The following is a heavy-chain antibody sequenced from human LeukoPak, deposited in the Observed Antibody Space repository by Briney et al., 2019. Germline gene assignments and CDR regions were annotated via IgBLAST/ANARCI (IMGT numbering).Heavy chain of an antibody. D-gene: IGHD5-18*01. CDR2: ITHNGDYI. V-gene: IGHV3-11*01. CDR3: SRGVSGYSRGARFEY. Sequence: PGGSLRLSCAASGFTFNHYYMTWIRQAPGKRLQWLSSITHNGDYIYYADSVQGRFTISRDNAKNTLFLQMNSLRGEETEVYSCSRGVSGYSRGARFEYWGQGILVTVSS. J-gene: IGHJ4*02. CDR1: GFTFNHYY.